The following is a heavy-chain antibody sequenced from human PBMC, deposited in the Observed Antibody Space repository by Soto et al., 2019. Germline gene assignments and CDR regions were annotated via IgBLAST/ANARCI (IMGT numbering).Heavy chain of an antibody. D-gene: IGHD4-17*01. Sequence: PGGSLRLSCAASGFTFSSYWMHWVRQAPGKGLVWVSRINSDGSSTNYADSVKGRFTISRDNAKNTLYLQMNSLRAEDTAVYYCARATTVTTLAFYYWGQGTLVTVSS. CDR1: GFTFSSYW. J-gene: IGHJ4*02. V-gene: IGHV3-74*01. CDR3: ARATTVTTLAFYY. CDR2: INSDGSST.